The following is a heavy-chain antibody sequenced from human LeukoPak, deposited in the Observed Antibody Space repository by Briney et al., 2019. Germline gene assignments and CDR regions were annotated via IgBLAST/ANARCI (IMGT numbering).Heavy chain of an antibody. CDR2: IFYSGST. J-gene: IGHJ4*02. V-gene: IGHV4-59*01. CDR1: GGSISSYY. D-gene: IGHD6-19*01. CDR3: ARDLGYASGWYYFDH. Sequence: PSETLSLTCTVSGGSISSYYWSWIRQPPGKGLERIGNIFYSGSTNYNPSLKSRVTILVDTSKKQSSLKLRSMTAADTAVYFCARDLGYASGWYYFDHWGQGTLVTVSS.